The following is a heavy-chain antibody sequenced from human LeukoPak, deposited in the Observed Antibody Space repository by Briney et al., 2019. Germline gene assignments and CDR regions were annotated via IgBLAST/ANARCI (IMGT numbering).Heavy chain of an antibody. J-gene: IGHJ6*03. CDR1: GYTFTGYY. V-gene: IGHV1-2*06. Sequence: ASVKVSCKASGYTFTGYYMHWVRQAPGQGLEWMGRINPNSGGTNYAQKFQGRVTMTRDTSISTAYMELSRLRSDDTAVYYCARDHEFGSAAAALSHYYYYYMDVWGKGTTVTVS. CDR2: INPNSGGT. CDR3: ARDHEFGSAAAALSHYYYYYMDV. D-gene: IGHD6-13*01.